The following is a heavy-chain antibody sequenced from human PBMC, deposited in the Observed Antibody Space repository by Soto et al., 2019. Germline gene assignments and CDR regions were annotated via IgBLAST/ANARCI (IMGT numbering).Heavy chain of an antibody. D-gene: IGHD3-3*01. Sequence: SVKVSCKASGFTFTSSAVQWVRQARGQRLEWIGWIVVGSGNTNYAQKFQERVTITRDMSTSTAYMELSSLRSEDTAVYYCAAATFYYDFWNPPDRYYYGMDVWAQGTTVPVSS. J-gene: IGHJ6*01. CDR3: AAATFYYDFWNPPDRYYYGMDV. CDR1: GFTFTSSA. CDR2: IVVGSGNT. V-gene: IGHV1-58*01.